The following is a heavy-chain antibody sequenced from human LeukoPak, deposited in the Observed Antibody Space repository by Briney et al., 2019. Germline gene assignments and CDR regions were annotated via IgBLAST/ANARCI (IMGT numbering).Heavy chain of an antibody. Sequence: SGGSLRLSRAASGFTFDDYAMHWVRQAPGKGLEWVSGISWNSGSIGYADSVKGRFTISRDNAKNSLYLQMNSLIAEDTALYYCAKTNELGGSCLDYWGQGALVTVSS. CDR3: AKTNELGGSCLDY. CDR2: ISWNSGSI. D-gene: IGHD2-15*01. CDR1: GFTFDDYA. V-gene: IGHV3-9*01. J-gene: IGHJ4*02.